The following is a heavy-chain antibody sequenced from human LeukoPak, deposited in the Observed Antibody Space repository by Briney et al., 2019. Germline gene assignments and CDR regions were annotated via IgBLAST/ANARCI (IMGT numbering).Heavy chain of an antibody. CDR3: ARARGRNCCLLEY. V-gene: IGHV4-59*01. J-gene: IGHJ4*02. CDR1: GDSITSSY. D-gene: IGHD1-14*01. Sequence: SETLSLTCAASGDSITSSYWNWVRQSPEKGLEWIGFVYHSGTTSYNPSLKSRVSMSLDTSQNHFSLRLTSVTAADTATYYCARARGRNCCLLEYWGQGLPVTVSS. CDR2: VYHSGTT.